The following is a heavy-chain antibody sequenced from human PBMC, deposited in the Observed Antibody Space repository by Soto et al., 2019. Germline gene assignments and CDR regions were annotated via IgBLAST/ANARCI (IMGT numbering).Heavy chain of an antibody. V-gene: IGHV1-69*12. CDR1: GGTFSSYA. J-gene: IGHJ5*02. CDR3: ARDRDNWNAKGWFDP. D-gene: IGHD1-20*01. CDR2: IIPIFGTA. Sequence: QVQLVQSGAEVKKPGSSVKVSCKASGGTFSSYAISWVRQAPGQGLEWMGGIIPIFGTANYAQKFQGRVTLNADESTSKAYMELSSLRSEDTAVYYCARDRDNWNAKGWFDPWGQGTLVTVSS.